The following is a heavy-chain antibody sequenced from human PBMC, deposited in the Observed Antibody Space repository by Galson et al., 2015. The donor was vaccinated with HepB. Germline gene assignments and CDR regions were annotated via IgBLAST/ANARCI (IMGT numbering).Heavy chain of an antibody. CDR3: ARVGPGRDGYNYGALDI. V-gene: IGHV6-1*01. Sequence: CAISGDSVSSNRAAWNWIRQSPSRGLEWLGRTLYRSKWSTDYAASVRSRTIINPDTSNNQVSLPLNSVTPEDTAVYYCARVGPGRDGYNYGALDIWAQGTMVTVSS. D-gene: IGHD5-24*01. J-gene: IGHJ3*02. CDR1: GDSVSSNRAA. CDR2: TLYRSKWST.